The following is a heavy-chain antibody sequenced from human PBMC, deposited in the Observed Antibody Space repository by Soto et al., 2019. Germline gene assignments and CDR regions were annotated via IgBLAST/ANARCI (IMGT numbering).Heavy chain of an antibody. CDR2: ITGGGENT. V-gene: IGHV3-23*01. CDR3: AKGRIAVAAPFNRFDP. J-gene: IGHJ5*02. Sequence: KGLEWVSTITGGGENTHYADSVKGRFTISRDNSKNTLSLQMNSLRVDDTAVYHCAKGRIAVAAPFNRFDPWGQGTLVTVSS. D-gene: IGHD6-19*01.